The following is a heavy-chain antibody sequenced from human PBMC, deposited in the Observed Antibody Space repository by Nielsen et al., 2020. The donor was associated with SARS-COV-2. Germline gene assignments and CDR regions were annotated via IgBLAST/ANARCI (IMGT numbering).Heavy chain of an antibody. V-gene: IGHV3-66*01. J-gene: IGHJ6*02. D-gene: IGHD7-27*01. Sequence: GESLKISCGASGFTISSSFMSWVRQDAGKGLDWASVIYTNGSTSHADSVKGRFTISRDNSKNTLCLQMNSLRAEGTAVYYCARDNWGRMDVWGQGTTVTVSS. CDR3: ARDNWGRMDV. CDR2: IYTNGST. CDR1: GFTISSSF.